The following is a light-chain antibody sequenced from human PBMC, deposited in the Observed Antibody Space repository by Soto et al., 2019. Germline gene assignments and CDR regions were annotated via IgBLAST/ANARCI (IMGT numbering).Light chain of an antibody. Sequence: ETVMTQSPATLSVSPGERATLSCRASQSVSGNLAWYQQKPGQAPRLLIYGASTRATGIPARFSGSGSGTEFTLTISSLQSEDFAVYYCRQYNNWPPRTFGQGTKVDIK. CDR3: RQYNNWPPRT. CDR2: GAS. V-gene: IGKV3-15*01. CDR1: QSVSGN. J-gene: IGKJ1*01.